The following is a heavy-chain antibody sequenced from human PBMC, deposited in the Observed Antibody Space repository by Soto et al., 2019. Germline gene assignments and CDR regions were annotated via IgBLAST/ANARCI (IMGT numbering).Heavy chain of an antibody. V-gene: IGHV3-30*02. J-gene: IGHJ4*02. CDR3: VRDGVGATTYFGFFDY. Sequence: GGSLRLSCAASGFNFAGYCMHWVRQAPGKGLEWVAITRHDGSNTYYADSVRGRFTISRDNSKNTLYLQMNSLTVEDTALYYCVRDGVGATTYFGFFDYWGQGVLVTVSS. CDR1: GFNFAGYC. D-gene: IGHD1-26*01. CDR2: TRHDGSNT.